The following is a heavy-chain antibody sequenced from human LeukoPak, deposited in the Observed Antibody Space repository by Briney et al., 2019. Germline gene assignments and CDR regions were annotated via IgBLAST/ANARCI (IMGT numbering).Heavy chain of an antibody. Sequence: PGGSPRLSCAASGFTVSTNYMSWVRQAPGKGLEWVSVIYRDGDTYYADSVKGRFTISRDSSKNILYLQMNSLRAEDTAVYYCARDVFDRGLQWYFDLWGRGTVITVSS. D-gene: IGHD3-16*01. V-gene: IGHV3-53*01. CDR3: ARDVFDRGLQWYFDL. J-gene: IGHJ2*01. CDR2: IYRDGDT. CDR1: GFTVSTNY.